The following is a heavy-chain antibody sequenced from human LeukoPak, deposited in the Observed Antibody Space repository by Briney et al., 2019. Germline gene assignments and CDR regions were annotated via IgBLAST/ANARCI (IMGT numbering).Heavy chain of an antibody. CDR1: GFTFSSYS. Sequence: GGTLRLSCAASGFTFSSYSMNWVRQHPGKGLEWVSSISSSRSYIYYADSVKGRFTISRDNAKNSLYLQMNSLRAEDTAVYYCARAPPARVPYYYYYMDVWGKGTTVTVSS. CDR2: ISSSRSYI. CDR3: ARAPPARVPYYYYYMDV. V-gene: IGHV3-21*01. J-gene: IGHJ6*03. D-gene: IGHD2-2*01.